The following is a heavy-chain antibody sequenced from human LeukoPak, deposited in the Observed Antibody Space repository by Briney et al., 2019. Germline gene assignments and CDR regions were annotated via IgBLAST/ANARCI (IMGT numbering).Heavy chain of an antibody. D-gene: IGHD3-3*01. V-gene: IGHV4-59*01. CDR3: ARAYVFTLFGVTTHSYFDY. Sequence: KPSETLSLTCTVSGGSISGYYWSWIRQPPGKGLEWIGHVQSSGSPNYNPSLKSRVAISVDTSKNQFSLELSSVTAADTAVYYCARAYVFTLFGVTTHSYFDYWGQGTLVTVSS. CDR1: GGSISGYY. CDR2: VQSSGSP. J-gene: IGHJ4*02.